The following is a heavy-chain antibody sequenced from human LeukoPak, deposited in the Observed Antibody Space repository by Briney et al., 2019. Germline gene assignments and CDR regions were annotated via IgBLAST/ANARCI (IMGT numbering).Heavy chain of an antibody. V-gene: IGHV3-23*01. J-gene: IGHJ4*02. CDR1: EFTFSSYA. D-gene: IGHD2-21*02. Sequence: GGSLRLSCAASEFTFSSYAMTLVRQAPGKGLEWVSTNTGSGGSTYYADSVEGRFTISRDNFKNMLYLQMDSLRAEDTALYYCAKNSPRYCGGDCPLDSWGQGTLVTVSS. CDR3: AKNSPRYCGGDCPLDS. CDR2: NTGSGGST.